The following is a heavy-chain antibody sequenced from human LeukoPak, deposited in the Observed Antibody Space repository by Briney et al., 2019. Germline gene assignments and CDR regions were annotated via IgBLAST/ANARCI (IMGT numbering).Heavy chain of an antibody. J-gene: IGHJ4*02. CDR2: FDPEDGET. Sequence: ASVKVSCKVSGYTLTELSMHWVRQAPGKGLEWMGGFDPEDGETIYAQKFQGRVTMTEDTSTDTAYMELSSLRSEDTVVYYCASLSIVGATIHPESDYWGQGTLVTVSS. CDR3: ASLSIVGATIHPESDY. V-gene: IGHV1-24*01. D-gene: IGHD1-26*01. CDR1: GYTLTELS.